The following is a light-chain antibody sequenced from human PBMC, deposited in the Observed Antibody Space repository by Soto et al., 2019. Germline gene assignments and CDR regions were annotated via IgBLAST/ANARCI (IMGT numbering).Light chain of an antibody. V-gene: IGKV3-15*01. CDR1: QSISNY. J-gene: IGKJ1*01. CDR3: QQYNNWPET. Sequence: EIVMTQSPATLSVSPGERATLSCRASQSISNYLAWYQQKPGQAPRLLIFGASTRATGIPARFSGSGSGTEFTLTISSLQSEDFAVYYCQQYNNWPETFGQGTKV. CDR2: GAS.